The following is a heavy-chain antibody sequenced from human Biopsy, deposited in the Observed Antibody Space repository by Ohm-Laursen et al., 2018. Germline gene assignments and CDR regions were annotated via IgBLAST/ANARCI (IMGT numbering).Heavy chain of an antibody. CDR2: ISGSGAST. Sequence: SLRLSCAASGFIFSRNDMSWVRQAPEKGLEWVSGISGSGASTYYADSVKGRFTISRDNPKNTLFLQMDSLRADDTAVYYCVKAYSAIYWFDPWGQGTLVTVSS. CDR3: VKAYSAIYWFDP. D-gene: IGHD2-21*01. V-gene: IGHV3-23*01. J-gene: IGHJ5*02. CDR1: GFIFSRND.